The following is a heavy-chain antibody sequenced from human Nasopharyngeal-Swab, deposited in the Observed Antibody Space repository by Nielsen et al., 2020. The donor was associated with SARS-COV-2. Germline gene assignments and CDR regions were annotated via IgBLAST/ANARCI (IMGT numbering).Heavy chain of an antibody. CDR1: GFIFSASA. CDR2: IGDKDHNYAT. CDR3: TTDFHFDY. J-gene: IGHJ4*02. Sequence: GESLKISCAASGFIFSASAIHWVRQASGKGLEWVGRIGDKDHNYATTYGASVQGRLTISRDDSKNTAFLQMDSLKTEDTALYYCTTDFHFDYWGQGTLVTVSS. V-gene: IGHV3-73*01.